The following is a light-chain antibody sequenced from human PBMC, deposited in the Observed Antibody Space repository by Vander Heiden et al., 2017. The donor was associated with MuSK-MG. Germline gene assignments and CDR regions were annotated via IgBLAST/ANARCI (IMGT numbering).Light chain of an antibody. CDR3: QQSYRTPHT. V-gene: IGKV1-39*01. CDR2: AAS. Sequence: DIQLTQSPSSLSASVGDRVTITCRASQTISNYLPWYQQKPGKAPKFLIYAASSLQAGVPSRFSGSGSGTEFALTISSLQPEDFATYYCQQSYRTPHTFGQGTKLEIK. J-gene: IGKJ2*01. CDR1: QTISNY.